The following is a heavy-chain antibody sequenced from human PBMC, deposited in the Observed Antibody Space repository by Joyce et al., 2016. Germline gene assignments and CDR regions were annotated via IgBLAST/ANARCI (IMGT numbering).Heavy chain of an antibody. CDR2: ISYDGSNK. D-gene: IGHD5-12*01. Sequence: QVQLVESGGGVVQPGTSLRLSCAASGFTLSSYSMHWVRQAPGEGLEGVALISYDGSNKYATDSVQGGFTISRDNSKNTRYLQMNSLRAEDTAVYYCARDFQYRGATYHGMDGWGQGTTVTVSS. CDR3: ARDFQYRGATYHGMDG. CDR1: GFTLSSYS. V-gene: IGHV3-30*03. J-gene: IGHJ6*02.